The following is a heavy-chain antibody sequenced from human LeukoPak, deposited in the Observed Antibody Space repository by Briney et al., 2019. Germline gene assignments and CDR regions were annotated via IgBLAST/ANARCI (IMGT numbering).Heavy chain of an antibody. Sequence: GSLRLSCAASGFTFSSYLMHWVRQAPGKGLVWVSRINSDGSSTSYADSVTGRSTISRDNAKNTLYLQMNSLRAEDTAVYYCASPDLYYYDSSATGWYFDLWGRGTLVTVSS. V-gene: IGHV3-74*01. CDR1: GFTFSSYL. J-gene: IGHJ2*01. CDR3: ASPDLYYYDSSATGWYFDL. CDR2: INSDGSST. D-gene: IGHD3-22*01.